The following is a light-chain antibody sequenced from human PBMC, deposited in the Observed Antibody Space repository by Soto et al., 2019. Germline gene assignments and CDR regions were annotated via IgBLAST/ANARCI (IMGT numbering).Light chain of an antibody. CDR2: DAS. V-gene: IGKV1-33*01. J-gene: IGKJ2*01. CDR3: QQYDIFPPT. Sequence: DIQMTQSPSSLSASVGDRVTITCQASQDISTYLNWFQQKPGKAPKLLIYDASNLETGVPSRFSGSGSGTYFTFTISSLQPEDIARYYWQQYDIFPPTFGQGTKLEIK. CDR1: QDISTY.